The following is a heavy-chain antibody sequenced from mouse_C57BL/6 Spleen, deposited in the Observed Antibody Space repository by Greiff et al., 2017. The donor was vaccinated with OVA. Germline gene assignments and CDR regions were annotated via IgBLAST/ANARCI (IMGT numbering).Heavy chain of an antibody. Sequence: VQLQQSGAELVRPGASVKLSCTASGFTFKDDYMHWVKQRPEQGLEWIGWIDPENGDTEYASKFQGKATITADTSSNTAYLQLSSLTSEDTAVYYCTTSGRDLDYWGQGTTLTVSS. CDR3: TTSGRDLDY. V-gene: IGHV14-4*01. J-gene: IGHJ2*01. D-gene: IGHD4-1*01. CDR1: GFTFKDDY. CDR2: IDPENGDT.